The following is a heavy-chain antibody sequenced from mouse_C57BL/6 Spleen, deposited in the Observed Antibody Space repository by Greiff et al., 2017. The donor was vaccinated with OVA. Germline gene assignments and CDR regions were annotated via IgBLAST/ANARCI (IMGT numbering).Heavy chain of an antibody. V-gene: IGHV1-31*01. CDR3: AITTVVGFDV. CDR2: IYPYNGVS. Sequence: VHVKQSGPELVKPGASVKISCKASGYSFTGYYMHWVKQSHGNILDWIGYIYPYNGVSSYNQKFKGKATLTVDKSSSTAYMELRSLTSEDAAVYYCAITTVVGFDVWGTGTTVTVSS. D-gene: IGHD1-1*01. CDR1: GYSFTGYY. J-gene: IGHJ1*03.